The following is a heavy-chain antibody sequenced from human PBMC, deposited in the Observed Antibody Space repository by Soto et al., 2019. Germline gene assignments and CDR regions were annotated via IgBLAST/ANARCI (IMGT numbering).Heavy chain of an antibody. CDR3: ARLPHKGYCSGGSCYSGAAFDI. J-gene: IGHJ3*02. D-gene: IGHD2-15*01. V-gene: IGHV5-51*01. Sequence: GESLKISCMVSGFSLTNYWISWVRQMPGKGLEWMGIIYPGDSDTRYSPSFQGQVTISADKSISTAYLQWSSLKASDTAMYYCARLPHKGYCSGGSCYSGAAFDIWGQGTMVTVSS. CDR1: GFSLTNYW. CDR2: IYPGDSDT.